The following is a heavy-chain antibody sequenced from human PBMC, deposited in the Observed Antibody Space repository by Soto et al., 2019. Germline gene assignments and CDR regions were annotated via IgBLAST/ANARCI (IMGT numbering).Heavy chain of an antibody. CDR3: AYSSTPFDY. V-gene: IGHV3-23*01. CDR2: ISGSGGST. CDR1: GFTFSSYA. D-gene: IGHD6-13*01. J-gene: IGHJ4*02. Sequence: EVQLLESGGGLVQPGGSLRLSCAASGFTFSSYALSWFRQAPGKGLEWVSAISGSGGSTYYADSVKGRFTISRDNSKHTLYLQMHRLRAEDTAVYYCAYSSTPFDYWGQGTLVSVSS.